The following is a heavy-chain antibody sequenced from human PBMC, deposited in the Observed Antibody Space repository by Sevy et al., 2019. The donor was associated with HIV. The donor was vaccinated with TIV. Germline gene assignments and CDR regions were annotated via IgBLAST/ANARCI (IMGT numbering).Heavy chain of an antibody. Sequence: SETLSLTCTVSGGSISSYYWSWIRQPPGKGLEWIGYIYYSGSTNYNPSLKSRVTISVDTSKNQFSLKLSSVTAADTAVYYWARGDCSSTSGSRLPQAAYYYYGMDVWGQGTTVTVSS. J-gene: IGHJ6*02. CDR2: IYYSGST. V-gene: IGHV4-59*01. CDR1: GGSISSYY. D-gene: IGHD2-2*01. CDR3: ARGDCSSTSGSRLPQAAYYYYGMDV.